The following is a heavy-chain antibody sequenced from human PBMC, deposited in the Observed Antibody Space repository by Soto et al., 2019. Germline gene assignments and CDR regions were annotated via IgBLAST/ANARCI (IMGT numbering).Heavy chain of an antibody. J-gene: IGHJ4*02. CDR1: GFTFRTYG. CDR2: ISSRGSFI. CDR3: AREPEGIAAALDY. V-gene: IGHV3-21*01. D-gene: IGHD6-13*01. Sequence: NPGGSLRLSCAASGFTFRTYGMNWVRRAPGGGLEWVASISSRGSFIYYAESVKGRFTISRDDAEKSLYLQMNSLRAEDTALYYCAREPEGIAAALDYWGQGTLVTVSS.